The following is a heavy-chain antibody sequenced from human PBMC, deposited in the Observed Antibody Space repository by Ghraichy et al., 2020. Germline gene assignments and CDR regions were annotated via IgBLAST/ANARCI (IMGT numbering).Heavy chain of an antibody. CDR1: GGSISSSSYY. CDR2: IYYSGST. Sequence: SQTLSLTCTVSGGSISSSSYYWGWIRQPPGKGLEWIGSIYYSGSTYYNPSLKSRVTISVDTSKNQFSLKLSSVTAADTAVYYCARHSMWGAWFDPWGQGALVTVSS. V-gene: IGHV4-39*01. D-gene: IGHD3-16*01. J-gene: IGHJ5*02. CDR3: ARHSMWGAWFDP.